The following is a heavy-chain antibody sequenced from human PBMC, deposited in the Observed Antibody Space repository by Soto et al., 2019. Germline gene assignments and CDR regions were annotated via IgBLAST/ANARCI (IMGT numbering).Heavy chain of an antibody. D-gene: IGHD4-17*01. J-gene: IGHJ4*01. V-gene: IGHV4-39*01. CDR3: ARQRTTVVTQAYFDH. CDR2: IYYSGRS. CDR1: GGSITSSSYY. Sequence: PSETLSLTCTVSGGSITSSSYYWGWIRQPPGKGLEWSGGIYYSGRSYYNPSLKSRVTMSVDTSKNQFSLTLNSVTAADAAVYYCARQRTTVVTQAYFDHWGQEPWSPSPQ.